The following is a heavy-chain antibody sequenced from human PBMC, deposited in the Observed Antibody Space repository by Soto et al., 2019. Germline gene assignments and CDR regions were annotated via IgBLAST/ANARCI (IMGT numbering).Heavy chain of an antibody. D-gene: IGHD2-8*02. J-gene: IGHJ6*02. V-gene: IGHV3-15*01. Sequence: GGSLRLSCAASGFTFSNAWMSWVRQAPGKGLEWVGRIKSKTDGGTTDYAAPVKGRFTISRDDSKNTLYLQMNSLKTEDKAVYYCTKPGRSYYYGLDVWGQGTTVTVSS. CDR1: GFTFSNAW. CDR3: TKPGRSYYYGLDV. CDR2: IKSKTDGGTT.